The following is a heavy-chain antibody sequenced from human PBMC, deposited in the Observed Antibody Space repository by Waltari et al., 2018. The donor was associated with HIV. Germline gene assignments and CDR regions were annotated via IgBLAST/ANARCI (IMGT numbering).Heavy chain of an antibody. CDR2: IYYSGSS. V-gene: IGHV4-39*01. D-gene: IGHD6-13*01. CDR1: GDSISSSSYY. CDR3: ARHCDTSTWNYFDS. J-gene: IGHJ4*02. Sequence: QLQLQESGPGLVKPSETLSLTCTVSGDSISSSSYYWGWIRQPPGKGLEWIGTIYYSGSSYYNPSLKRRVTISVDTSKNQFSLKLSSVTAADTAVYYCARHCDTSTWNYFDSWGQGTLVTVSS.